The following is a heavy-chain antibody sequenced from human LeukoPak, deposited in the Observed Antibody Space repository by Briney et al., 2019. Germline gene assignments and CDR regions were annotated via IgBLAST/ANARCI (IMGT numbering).Heavy chain of an antibody. CDR2: INPNSGGT. CDR3: ARRRTGSGY. Sequence: ASVKVSCKASGYTFTAYYMHWVRQAPGQGLEWMGWINPNSGGTKYAQKFQGRVTMTGDTSISTAYMELSWLTSDDAAVYYCARRRTGSGYWGQGTLVTVSS. J-gene: IGHJ4*02. V-gene: IGHV1-2*02. D-gene: IGHD2-15*01. CDR1: GYTFTAYY.